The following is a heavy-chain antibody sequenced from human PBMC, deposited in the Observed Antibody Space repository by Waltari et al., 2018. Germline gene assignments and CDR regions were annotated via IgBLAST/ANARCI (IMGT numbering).Heavy chain of an antibody. V-gene: IGHV3-21*01. CDR1: GFTFLNYT. Sequence: EVQLVESGGGLVKPGGYLRLSCAASGFTFLNYTMNWVRQAPGKGLELVSSITSSSSSIYYADSVKGRFTISRDNAKNSLYLQVNSLRAEDTAVYYCARDYGAPAFDIWGQGTMVTVSS. CDR3: ARDYGAPAFDI. CDR2: ITSSSSSI. J-gene: IGHJ3*02. D-gene: IGHD3-10*01.